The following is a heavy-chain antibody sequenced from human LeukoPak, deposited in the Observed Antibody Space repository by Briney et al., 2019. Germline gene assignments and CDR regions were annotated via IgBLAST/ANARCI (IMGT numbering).Heavy chain of an antibody. Sequence: GGSLRLSCAASGFPFSNAWMTWLRQAPGKGLEWVGCFYRNADGGTTEEGAPVIGRFTITRNDSKNTLYLQMNSLKTEHTAVYYCPTDSYCSTTVCYASFNYYHGLDAWGQGTSVTVSS. CDR2: FYRNADGGTT. D-gene: IGHD2-2*01. J-gene: IGHJ6*01. CDR1: GFPFSNAW. V-gene: IGHV3-15*05. CDR3: PTDSYCSTTVCYASFNYYHGLDA.